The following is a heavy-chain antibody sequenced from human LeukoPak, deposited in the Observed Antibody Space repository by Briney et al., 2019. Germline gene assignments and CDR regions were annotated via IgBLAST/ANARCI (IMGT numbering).Heavy chain of an antibody. CDR1: GFTFSSYG. D-gene: IGHD6-13*01. CDR3: ARDTRQQLVLGN. Sequence: GRSLRLSCAASGFTFSSYGMHWVRQAPGKGLEWVAVISYDGSNKYYADSVKGRFTISRDNSKNTLYLQMNSLRAEDTAVYYCARDTRQQLVLGNWGQGTLVTVSS. CDR2: ISYDGSNK. V-gene: IGHV3-30*03. J-gene: IGHJ4*02.